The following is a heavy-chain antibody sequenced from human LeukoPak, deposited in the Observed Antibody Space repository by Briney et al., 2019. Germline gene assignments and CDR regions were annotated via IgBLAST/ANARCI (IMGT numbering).Heavy chain of an antibody. J-gene: IGHJ6*02. Sequence: ASVNVSCKVSGYTLTELSMHWVRQAPGKGLEWMGGFDPEDGETIYAQKFQGRVTMTEDTSTDTAYMELSSLRSEDTAVYYCASLVGSWGCSSTSCSYGMDVWGQGTTVTVSS. CDR3: ASLVGSWGCSSTSCSYGMDV. CDR2: FDPEDGET. CDR1: GYTLTELS. D-gene: IGHD2-2*01. V-gene: IGHV1-24*01.